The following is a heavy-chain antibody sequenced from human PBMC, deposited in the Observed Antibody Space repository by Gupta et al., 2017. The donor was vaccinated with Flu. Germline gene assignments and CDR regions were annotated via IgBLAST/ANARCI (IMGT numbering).Heavy chain of an antibody. J-gene: IGHJ6*02. Sequence: QVQSVTSGPEVKKPGSSLKASCRASGGTFRSYAISRVRQAPGQGLEWRGGIIPIVGTATYAQKFQDRVTITADKTTSTAYMELSSLRYEDTAVYYCATRAVDTAILYYYYGMDVWGQGTTVTVSS. CDR2: IIPIVGTA. V-gene: IGHV1-69*06. D-gene: IGHD5-18*01. CDR3: ATRAVDTAILYYYYGMDV. CDR1: GGTFRSYA.